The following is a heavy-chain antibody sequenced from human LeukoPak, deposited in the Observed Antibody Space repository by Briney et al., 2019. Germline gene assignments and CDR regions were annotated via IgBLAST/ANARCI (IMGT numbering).Heavy chain of an antibody. D-gene: IGHD6-13*01. Sequence: GGSLRLSCEASGFTFSSYGMHWVRQAPGKGLEWVAVISYDRSNKYYADSVKGRFTISRDNSKNSLYLQMNSLRAEDTAVYYCASSKPPYYYYGMDVWGQGTTVTVSS. V-gene: IGHV3-30*03. CDR2: ISYDRSNK. CDR3: ASSKPPYYYYGMDV. CDR1: GFTFSSYG. J-gene: IGHJ6*02.